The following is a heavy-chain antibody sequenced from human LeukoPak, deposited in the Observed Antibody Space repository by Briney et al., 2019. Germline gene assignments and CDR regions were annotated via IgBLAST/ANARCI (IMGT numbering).Heavy chain of an antibody. CDR2: ISGSGGST. J-gene: IGHJ4*02. Sequence: GGSLRLSCAASGFTFSSYTMSWVRQAPGEGLEWLSAISGSGGSTYYADSVKGRFTISRDNSKNTLYLQMNSLRAEDTAVYYCAKDGPVAGTGYYFDYWGQGTLVTVSS. D-gene: IGHD6-19*01. CDR3: AKDGPVAGTGYYFDY. V-gene: IGHV3-23*01. CDR1: GFTFSSYT.